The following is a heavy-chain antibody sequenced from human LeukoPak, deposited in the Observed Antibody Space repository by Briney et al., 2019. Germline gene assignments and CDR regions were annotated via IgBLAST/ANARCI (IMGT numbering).Heavy chain of an antibody. J-gene: IGHJ5*02. CDR2: IKQDGSEK. CDR1: GFTFSSYE. CDR3: ARDRKDDYVWGSFYWFDP. D-gene: IGHD3-16*01. Sequence: PGGSLRLSCAASGFTFSSYEMNWFRQAPGKGLEWVANIKQDGSEKYYVDSVKGRFTISRDNAKNSLYLQMNSLRAEDTAVYYCARDRKDDYVWGSFYWFDPWGQGTLVTVSS. V-gene: IGHV3-7*01.